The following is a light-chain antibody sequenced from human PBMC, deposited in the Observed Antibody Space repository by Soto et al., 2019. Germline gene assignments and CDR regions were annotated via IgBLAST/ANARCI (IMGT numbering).Light chain of an antibody. CDR1: QTISTW. Sequence: DIQMTQSPSTLSASVGDRVTITCRASQTISTWLAWYQHKPGKAPNLLIYDASTLMSGVPSRFSGSGSGTEFTLTISSLQPGDFATYYCQQSETYPLTFGQGTRWR. J-gene: IGKJ5*01. V-gene: IGKV1-5*01. CDR2: DAS. CDR3: QQSETYPLT.